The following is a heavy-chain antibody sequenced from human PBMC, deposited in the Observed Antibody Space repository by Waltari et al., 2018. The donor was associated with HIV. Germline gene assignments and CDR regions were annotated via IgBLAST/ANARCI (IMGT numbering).Heavy chain of an antibody. J-gene: IGHJ6*02. Sequence: EVQLVESGGGLVQPGGSLRLSCAASGFTFSSYSMNWVRQAPGKGLEWFSYISSSSSTRYYADSVKGRFTISRDNAKSSLYLQMNSLRAEDTAVYYCVGPRRCSGGSCYSYYYYGMDMWGQGTTVTVSS. V-gene: IGHV3-48*01. CDR3: VGPRRCSGGSCYSYYYYGMDM. D-gene: IGHD2-15*01. CDR2: ISSSSSTR. CDR1: GFTFSSYS.